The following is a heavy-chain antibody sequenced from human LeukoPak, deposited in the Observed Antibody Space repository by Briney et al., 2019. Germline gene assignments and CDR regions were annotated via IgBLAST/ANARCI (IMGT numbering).Heavy chain of an antibody. CDR2: IYSGGTT. D-gene: IGHD3-3*01. CDR1: GFTAISNY. CDR3: ARAGVSIKPFDY. V-gene: IGHV3-53*01. J-gene: IGHJ4*02. Sequence: GGSLRLSCAASGFTAISNYMNWVRQAPGKGLEWVSVIYSGGTTYYADSVRGRFTISRDNSKNTLYLQMNSLRAEDTAVYYCARAGVSIKPFDYWGQGTLVTVSS.